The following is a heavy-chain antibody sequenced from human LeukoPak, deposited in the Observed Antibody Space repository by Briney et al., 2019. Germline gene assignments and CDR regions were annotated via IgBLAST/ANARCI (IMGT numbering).Heavy chain of an antibody. J-gene: IGHJ4*02. D-gene: IGHD3-3*01. Sequence: PSETLSLTCTVSGGSIRSYYWSWIRQPPGKGLEWIGYISDTGSTNYNPSLKSRVTISADTSKNQLSLKLSSVTAADTAVYYCARHLYNDFWSGLDYWGQGTLVTVSS. CDR2: ISDTGST. CDR1: GGSIRSYY. CDR3: ARHLYNDFWSGLDY. V-gene: IGHV4-59*08.